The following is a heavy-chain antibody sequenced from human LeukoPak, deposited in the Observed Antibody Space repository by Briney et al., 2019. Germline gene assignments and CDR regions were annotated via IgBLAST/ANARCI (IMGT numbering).Heavy chain of an antibody. CDR1: GFTFSSYS. CDR3: ARDPYSGNLGPTYYYYMDV. Sequence: GGSLRLSCAASGFTFSSYSMNWVRQAPGKGLEWVSSISSTSTYTYYADSLKGRFTISRDNAKNSLYLQMNSLGDDDTAVYYCARDPYSGNLGPTYYYYMDVWGKGTTVTVSS. V-gene: IGHV3-21*01. D-gene: IGHD1-26*01. CDR2: ISSTSTYT. J-gene: IGHJ6*03.